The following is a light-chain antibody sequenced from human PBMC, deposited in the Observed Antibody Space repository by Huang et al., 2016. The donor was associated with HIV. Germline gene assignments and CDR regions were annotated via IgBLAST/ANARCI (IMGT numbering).Light chain of an antibody. V-gene: IGKV1-39*01. Sequence: DIQLTQSPSSLSASVGDGITITCRASENIVYSLSGFRQRPGRAPEALIYAASRLQAGVPSKFRATGSGTNFTLSIDGLGPEDFATYYCQQSRSLPRTYGGGTKVDI. CDR2: AAS. CDR1: ENIVYS. J-gene: IGKJ4*01. CDR3: QQSRSLPRT.